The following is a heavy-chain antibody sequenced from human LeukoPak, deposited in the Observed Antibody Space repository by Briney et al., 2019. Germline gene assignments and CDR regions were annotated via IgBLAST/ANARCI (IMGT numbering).Heavy chain of an antibody. CDR1: GFTFSSYA. CDR3: ARETQYYDFWSGYYTYNWFDP. V-gene: IGHV3-30-3*01. J-gene: IGHJ5*02. Sequence: GGSLRLSCAASGFTFSSYAMHWVRQAPGKGLEWVAVISYDGSNKYYADSVKGRFTISRDNSKNTLYPQMNSLRAEDTAVYYCARETQYYDFWSGYYTYNWFDPWGQGTLVTVSS. CDR2: ISYDGSNK. D-gene: IGHD3-3*01.